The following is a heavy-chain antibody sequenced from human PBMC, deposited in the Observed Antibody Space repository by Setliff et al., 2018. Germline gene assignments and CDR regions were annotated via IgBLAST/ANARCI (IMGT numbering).Heavy chain of an antibody. Sequence: LSLTCAVYGGSFSGYYWSWIRQPPGKGLEWIGEINHSGSTNYNPSLKSRVTISIDTSKNQFSLKLSSVTAADTAVYYCASLGMTTMMDWYFDLWGRGTLGTVSS. V-gene: IGHV4-34*01. CDR3: ASLGMTTMMDWYFDL. J-gene: IGHJ2*01. CDR1: GGSFSGYY. CDR2: INHSGST. D-gene: IGHD4-4*01.